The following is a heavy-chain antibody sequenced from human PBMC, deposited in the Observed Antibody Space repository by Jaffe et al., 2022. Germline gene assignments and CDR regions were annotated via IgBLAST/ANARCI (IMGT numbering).Heavy chain of an antibody. Sequence: EVQLVESGGVVVQPGGSLRLSCAASGFTFDDYAMHWVRQAPGKGLEWVSLISWDGGSTYYADSVKGRFTISRDNSKNSLYLQMNSLRAEDTALYYCAKDLRPWSGYYFETDYWGQGTLVTVSS. CDR1: GFTFDDYA. CDR3: AKDLRPWSGYYFETDY. J-gene: IGHJ4*02. D-gene: IGHD3-3*01. V-gene: IGHV3-43D*04. CDR2: ISWDGGST.